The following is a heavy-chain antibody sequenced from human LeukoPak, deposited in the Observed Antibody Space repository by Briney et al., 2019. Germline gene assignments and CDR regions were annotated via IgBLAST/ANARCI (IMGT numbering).Heavy chain of an antibody. CDR1: GFTFSTYW. CDR3: TRDRYSGLGTYYFDY. Sequence: GGSLRLSCAASGFTFSTYWMTWVRQAPGKGLEWVANIKHDGSEKYYVDSVRGRFTISRDNAKNSLYLQMNSLRAEDTAVYYCTRDRYSGLGTYYFDYWGQGTVVTVSS. CDR2: IKHDGSEK. D-gene: IGHD3-10*01. J-gene: IGHJ4*01. V-gene: IGHV3-7*01.